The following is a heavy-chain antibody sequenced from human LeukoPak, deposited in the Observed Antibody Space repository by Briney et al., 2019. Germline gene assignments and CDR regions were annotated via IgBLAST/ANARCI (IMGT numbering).Heavy chain of an antibody. CDR3: ARDPARYYDSIGWAPKKYVGGDPPFDY. CDR1: GYTFTSYG. J-gene: IGHJ4*02. CDR2: ISAYNGNT. D-gene: IGHD3-22*01. V-gene: IGHV1-18*01. Sequence: GASVKVSCKASGYTFTSYGISWVRQAPGQGLEWMGWISAYNGNTNYAQKLQGRVTMTTDTSTSTAYMELRSLRSDDTAVYYCARDPARYYDSIGWAPKKYVGGDPPFDYWGQGTLVTVSS.